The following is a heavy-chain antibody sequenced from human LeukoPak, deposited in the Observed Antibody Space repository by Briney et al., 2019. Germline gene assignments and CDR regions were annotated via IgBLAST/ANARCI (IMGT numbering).Heavy chain of an antibody. CDR1: GFTFATYA. Sequence: GGSLRLSCAASGFTFATYAMNWVRQAPGRGLEWVSAISSSGGSTSFADSVKGRFTISRDNSKNTLSLQMNSLRAEDTAVYYCAKDLFTIFGVVKTHDFDYWGQGTLVTVSS. V-gene: IGHV3-23*01. CDR3: AKDLFTIFGVVKTHDFDY. J-gene: IGHJ4*02. D-gene: IGHD3-3*01. CDR2: ISSSGGST.